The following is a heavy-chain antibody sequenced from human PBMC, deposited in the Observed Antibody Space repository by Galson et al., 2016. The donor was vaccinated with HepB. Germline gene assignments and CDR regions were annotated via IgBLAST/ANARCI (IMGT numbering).Heavy chain of an antibody. CDR2: ISRKSEAK. D-gene: IGHD2-21*01. CDR1: GFTFNDYA. V-gene: IGHV3-9*01. Sequence: SLRLSCAASGFTFNDYAMHWVRQGPGKGLEWVSGISRKSEAKEYEDSVKGRFTISRDNAKNSLFLQMNSLRAEDTALYYCTRAPHKTEVASRYFHSWGQGTLVTVSS. J-gene: IGHJ4*02. CDR3: TRAPHKTEVASRYFHS.